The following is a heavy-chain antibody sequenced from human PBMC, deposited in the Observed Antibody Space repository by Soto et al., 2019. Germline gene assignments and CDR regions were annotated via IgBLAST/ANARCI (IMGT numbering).Heavy chain of an antibody. J-gene: IGHJ5*02. V-gene: IGHV4-31*03. D-gene: IGHD6-19*01. CDR1: GYSISAGGYY. Sequence: LQESGPGLVKPSQTLSLTCFVSGYSISAGGYYWSWIRHHPGKGLEWIGSFYSSGSIIYKPFLMSRVSISGDTSSNQFSMSLTSVTAADTARYYCARMYSSGSGWFHPWGQGTLVTVSS. CDR2: FYSSGSI. CDR3: ARMYSSGSGWFHP.